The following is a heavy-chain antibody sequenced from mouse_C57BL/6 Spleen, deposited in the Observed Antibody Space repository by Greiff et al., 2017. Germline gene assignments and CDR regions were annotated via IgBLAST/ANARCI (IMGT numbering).Heavy chain of an antibody. J-gene: IGHJ4*01. Sequence: QVQLKESGPELVKPGASVKISCKASGYAFSSSWMNWVKQRPGKGLEWIGRSYPGDGDTTNNGKFKGKATLTADKSSSTAYMQLSSLTSEDSAVYFCASTTVVDKDYAMDYWGQGTSVTVSS. CDR2: SYPGDGDT. CDR3: ASTTVVDKDYAMDY. D-gene: IGHD1-1*01. V-gene: IGHV1-82*01. CDR1: GYAFSSSW.